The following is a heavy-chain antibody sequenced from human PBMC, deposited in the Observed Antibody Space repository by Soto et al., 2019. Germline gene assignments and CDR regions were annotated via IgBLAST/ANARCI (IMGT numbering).Heavy chain of an antibody. J-gene: IGHJ6*02. CDR1: GFTFSGSA. Sequence: GGSLRLSCAASGFTFSGSAMHWVRQASGKGLEWVGRIRSKANSYATAYAASVKGRFTISRDDSKNTAYLQMNSLKTEDTAVYYCTRERDSAYYYYYGMDVWGQGTTVTVSS. CDR3: TRERDSAYYYYYGMDV. CDR2: IRSKANSYAT. D-gene: IGHD1-1*01. V-gene: IGHV3-73*01.